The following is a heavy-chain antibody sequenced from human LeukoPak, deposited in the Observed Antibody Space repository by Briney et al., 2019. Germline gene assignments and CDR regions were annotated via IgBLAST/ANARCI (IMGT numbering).Heavy chain of an antibody. J-gene: IGHJ3*02. CDR2: ISNDGRDK. CDR1: GFTFSTYG. Sequence: QSGGSLRLSCAASGFTFSTYGMHWVRQAPGKGLEWVAVISNDGRDKYSADSVKGRFTIPGDYPKKTASLQMNSLRVEDTAIYYCAKDGGWSFDIWGQGTLVTVSS. V-gene: IGHV3-30*18. CDR3: AKDGGWSFDI. D-gene: IGHD2-15*01.